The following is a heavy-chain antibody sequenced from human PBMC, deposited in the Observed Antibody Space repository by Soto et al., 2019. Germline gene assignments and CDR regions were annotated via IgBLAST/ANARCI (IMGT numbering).Heavy chain of an antibody. CDR3: AMSQGLDV. J-gene: IGHJ6*02. Sequence: QVQLVESGGGVVQPGRSLRLSCVASGFTFSNYRMHWVRQAPGKGLEWVAVISDDGKDKYSVDSVKGRFTISRDNSKNTLYLQMNSLKTEETAVYYCAMSQGLDVWGQGTTVTVSS. D-gene: IGHD3-10*02. CDR1: GFTFSNYR. V-gene: IGHV3-30*03. CDR2: ISDDGKDK.